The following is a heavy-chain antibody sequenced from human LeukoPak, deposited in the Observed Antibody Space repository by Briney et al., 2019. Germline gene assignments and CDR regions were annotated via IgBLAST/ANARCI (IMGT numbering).Heavy chain of an antibody. CDR1: GFTFSSYE. CDR3: ARDDIAAAGYFDY. J-gene: IGHJ4*02. D-gene: IGHD6-13*01. V-gene: IGHV3-48*03. CDR2: TSNSGRTV. Sequence: PGGSLRLSCAASGFTFSSYEINWVRQAPGKGLEWISYTSNSGRTVYYGDSVKGRFTISRDNAKNSLYLHMNSLRAEDTAVYYCARDDIAAAGYFDYWGQGTLVIVSS.